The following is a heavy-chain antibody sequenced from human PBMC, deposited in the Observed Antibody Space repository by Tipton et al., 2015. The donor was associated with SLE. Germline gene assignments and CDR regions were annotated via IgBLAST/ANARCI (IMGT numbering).Heavy chain of an antibody. J-gene: IGHJ4*02. CDR3: VRLRSKVLIDY. Sequence: TLSLTCAVYGGSFSGYHWSWIRQPPGKGLEWIGEINQSGSTNYNPSLKSRVTISVDTSKNQFSLEVRSVTAADTAVYYCVRLRSKVLIDYWGQGTLVTVSS. CDR1: GGSFSGYH. V-gene: IGHV4-34*01. D-gene: IGHD2-8*01. CDR2: INQSGST.